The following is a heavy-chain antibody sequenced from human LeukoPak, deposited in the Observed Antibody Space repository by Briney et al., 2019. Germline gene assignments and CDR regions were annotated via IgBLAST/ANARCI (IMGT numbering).Heavy chain of an antibody. V-gene: IGHV1-69*04. Sequence: SVTVSFKASGGTFISYAISWARQAPGQGLEWMGRIIPILGIANYAQKFQGRVTITADKSTSTAYMELSSLRSEDTAVYYCAREVYGSGSFSFDYWGQGTLVTVSS. D-gene: IGHD3-10*01. J-gene: IGHJ4*02. CDR2: IIPILGIA. CDR3: AREVYGSGSFSFDY. CDR1: GGTFISYA.